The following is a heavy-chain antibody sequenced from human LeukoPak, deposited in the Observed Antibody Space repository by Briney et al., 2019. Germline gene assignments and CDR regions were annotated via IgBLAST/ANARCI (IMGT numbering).Heavy chain of an antibody. CDR2: IYHSGST. D-gene: IGHD1-26*01. J-gene: IGHJ4*02. CDR3: ARLRRVGATPFDY. V-gene: IGHV4-38-2*02. Sequence: SETLSLTCTVSGYSISSNYYWGWIRQPPGKGLEWIGSIYHSGSTYYNPSLKSRVTISVDTSKNQFSLKLSSVTAADTAVYYCARLRRVGATPFDYWGQGTVVTVSS. CDR1: GYSISSNYY.